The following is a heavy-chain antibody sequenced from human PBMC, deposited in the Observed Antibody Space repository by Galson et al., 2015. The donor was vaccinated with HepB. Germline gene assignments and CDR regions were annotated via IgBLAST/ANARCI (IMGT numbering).Heavy chain of an antibody. J-gene: IGHJ3*02. Sequence: PALVKPTQTLTLTCTFSRFSLSTSGMRVSWIRQPPGKALEWLARIDWDDDKFYSTSLKTRLTISKDTSKNQVVLTMTNMDPVDTATYYCARTEGTRRDAFDIWGQETMVTVSS. CDR1: RFSLSTSGMR. V-gene: IGHV2-70*04. D-gene: IGHD1-14*01. CDR2: IDWDDDK. CDR3: ARTEGTRRDAFDI.